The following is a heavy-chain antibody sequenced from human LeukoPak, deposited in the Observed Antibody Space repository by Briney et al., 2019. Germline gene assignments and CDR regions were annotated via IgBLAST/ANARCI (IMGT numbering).Heavy chain of an antibody. J-gene: IGHJ5*02. D-gene: IGHD1-26*01. V-gene: IGHV4-61*02. CDR3: ARAVGSSESNWFDP. CDR1: GGSISSGSHY. Sequence: SETLSLTCTVSGGSISSGSHYWSWIRQPAGKGLEWIGRIYSSGSTSYNPSLKSRVTISIDTSKNQFSLKLSSVTAADTAVYYCARAVGSSESNWFDPWGQGTLATVSS. CDR2: IYSSGST.